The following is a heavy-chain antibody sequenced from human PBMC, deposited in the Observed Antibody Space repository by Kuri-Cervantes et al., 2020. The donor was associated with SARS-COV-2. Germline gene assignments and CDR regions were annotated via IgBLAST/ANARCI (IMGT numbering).Heavy chain of an antibody. J-gene: IGHJ4*02. CDR1: GGSISSYY. D-gene: IGHD2-15*01. Sequence: SETLSLTCTVSGGSISSYYWSWIRQPPGKGLEWIGSIYYSGSTYYNPSLKSRVTISVDTSKNQFSLKLSSVTAADTAVYYCATRGDIVGIIDWGQGTLVTVSS. CDR2: IYYSGST. CDR3: ATRGDIVGIID. V-gene: IGHV4-59*04.